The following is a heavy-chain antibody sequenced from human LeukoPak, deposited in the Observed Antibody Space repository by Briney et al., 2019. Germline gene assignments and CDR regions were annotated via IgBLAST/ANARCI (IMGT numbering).Heavy chain of an antibody. CDR1: GYTFTSYG. D-gene: IGHD4-11*01. J-gene: IGHJ6*03. Sequence: ASVKVSCKASGYTFTSYGISWVRQAPGQGLERMGWISAYNGNTNYAQKLQGRVTMTTDTSTSTAYMELRSLRSDDTAVYYCARGHDYSNYPSPYYYMDVWGKGTTVTVSS. V-gene: IGHV1-18*01. CDR2: ISAYNGNT. CDR3: ARGHDYSNYPSPYYYMDV.